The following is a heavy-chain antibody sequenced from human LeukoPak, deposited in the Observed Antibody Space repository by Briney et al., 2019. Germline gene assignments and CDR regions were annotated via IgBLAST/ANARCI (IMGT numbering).Heavy chain of an antibody. CDR2: ISAYNGNT. Sequence: GASVKVSCKASGYTFTSYGISWVRQAPGQGLEWMGWISAYNGNTNYAQKLQGRVTMTTDTSTSTAYMELRSLRSDDTAVYYCARDQRSTSCPIGGCYYYMDVWGKGTTVTVSS. V-gene: IGHV1-18*01. D-gene: IGHD2-2*01. CDR1: GYTFTSYG. J-gene: IGHJ6*03. CDR3: ARDQRSTSCPIGGCYYYMDV.